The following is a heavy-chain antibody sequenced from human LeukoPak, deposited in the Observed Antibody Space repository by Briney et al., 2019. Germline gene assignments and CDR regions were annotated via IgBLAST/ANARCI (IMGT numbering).Heavy chain of an antibody. CDR2: IDPSDSYT. V-gene: IGHV5-10-1*01. CDR3: ARQRYSYYNDY. D-gene: IGHD5-18*01. Sequence: GESLKISFKGSGYSFTNYWITWVRQMPGKGLEWMGRIDPSDSYTNYSPSFQGHVTISTDKSTITAYLQWSSLKASDTAMYYCARQRYSYYNDYWGQGTLVTVSS. CDR1: GYSFTNYW. J-gene: IGHJ4*02.